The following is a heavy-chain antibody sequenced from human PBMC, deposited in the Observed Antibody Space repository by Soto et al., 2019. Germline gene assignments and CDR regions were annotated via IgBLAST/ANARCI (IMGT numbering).Heavy chain of an antibody. CDR2: IRSKANSYAT. D-gene: IGHD6-13*01. CDR1: GFTFSGSA. CDR3: TTPHSSWYPVFDY. Sequence: GGSLRLSCAASGFTFSGSAMHWVRQASGKGLEWVGRIRSKANSYATAYAASVKGRFTISRDDSKNTAYLQMNSLKTEDTAVYYCTTPHSSWYPVFDYWGQGTLVTVSS. V-gene: IGHV3-73*01. J-gene: IGHJ4*02.